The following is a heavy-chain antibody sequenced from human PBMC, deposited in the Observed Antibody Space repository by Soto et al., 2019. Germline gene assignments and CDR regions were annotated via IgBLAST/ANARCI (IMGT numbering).Heavy chain of an antibody. V-gene: IGHV4-30-4*01. J-gene: IGHJ4*02. CDR1: GGSISSGDYY. Sequence: QVQLQESGPGLVKPSQTLSLTCTVSGGSISSGDYYWSWIRQPPGKGLEWIGYIYYSGSTYYNPSLKIRVTISVDTSKNPFSLKLSSVTAADTAVYYCATVDTAMVTVDYWGQGTLVTVSS. CDR2: IYYSGST. D-gene: IGHD5-18*01. CDR3: ATVDTAMVTVDY.